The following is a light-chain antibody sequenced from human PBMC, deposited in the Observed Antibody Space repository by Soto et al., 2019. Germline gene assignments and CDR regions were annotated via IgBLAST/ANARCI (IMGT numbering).Light chain of an antibody. Sequence: EIVLTQSPATLSLSPGERATLCCRASQSVSSYLAWYQQKPGQAPRLLIYDASNRATGIPARFSASGSGTDFTLTISSLEPEDSAVYYCQQRGNWITFGPGTRLEIK. CDR1: QSVSSY. CDR2: DAS. J-gene: IGKJ5*01. V-gene: IGKV3-11*01. CDR3: QQRGNWIT.